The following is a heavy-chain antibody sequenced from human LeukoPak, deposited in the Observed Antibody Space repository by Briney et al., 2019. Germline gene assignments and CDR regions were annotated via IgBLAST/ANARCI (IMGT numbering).Heavy chain of an antibody. CDR2: ISSSSRTT. CDR1: GFTFTSYS. V-gene: IGHV3-48*02. D-gene: IGHD3-22*01. J-gene: IGHJ4*02. CDR3: ARGDSSGLPYDFDY. Sequence: GRSLSPSCGASGFTFTSYSMHSVRQAPGKGRGWVSYISSSSRTTFDADSVKGRSTISRVNGQHSIYLQITSLRDERTAVSYCARGDSSGLPYDFDYWGQGTLVTVSS.